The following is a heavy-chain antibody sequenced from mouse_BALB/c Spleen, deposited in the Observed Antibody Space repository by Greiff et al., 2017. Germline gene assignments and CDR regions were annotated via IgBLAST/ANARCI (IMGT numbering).Heavy chain of an antibody. CDR3: ARRRSYYGYDPWYFDY. CDR2: IYWDDDK. D-gene: IGHD1-2*01. CDR1: GFSLSTSGMG. V-gene: IGHV8-12*01. Sequence: QVQLKESGPGILQPSQTLSLTCSLSGFSLSTSGMGVSWIRQPSGKGLEWLAHIYWDDDKRYNPSLKSRLTISKDTSRNQVFLKITSVDTADTATYYCARRRSYYGYDPWYFDYWGQGTTLTVSS. J-gene: IGHJ2*01.